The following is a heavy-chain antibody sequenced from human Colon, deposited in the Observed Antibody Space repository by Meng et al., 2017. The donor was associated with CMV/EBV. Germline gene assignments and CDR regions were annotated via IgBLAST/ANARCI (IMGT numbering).Heavy chain of an antibody. Sequence: GESLKISCEGSGFIFSYYWMTWVRQAPGKGLEWVANIKQDGSEKYYVDSVKGRFTISRDNAKNSLYLQMNSLRAEDTAVYYCARVRGGYCSSTSCYNAFDIWGQGTMVTVSS. CDR3: ARVRGGYCSSTSCYNAFDI. D-gene: IGHD2-2*02. CDR1: GFIFSYYW. J-gene: IGHJ3*02. CDR2: IKQDGSEK. V-gene: IGHV3-7*01.